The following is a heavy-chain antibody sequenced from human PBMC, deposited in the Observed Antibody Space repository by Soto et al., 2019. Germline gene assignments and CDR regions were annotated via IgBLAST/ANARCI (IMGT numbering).Heavy chain of an antibody. J-gene: IGHJ4*02. D-gene: IGHD3-10*01. CDR1: GFTFNKYP. V-gene: IGHV3-23*01. Sequence: PGGSLRLSCAASGFTFNKYPMNWVRQAPGKGLEWVSAIGDTATVTLYADSVKGRFTISRDNSKNTLYLTMNSLRAEDTAVYYCAKKEAGNHPFDYWGPGTLVTVSS. CDR3: AKKEAGNHPFDY. CDR2: IGDTATVT.